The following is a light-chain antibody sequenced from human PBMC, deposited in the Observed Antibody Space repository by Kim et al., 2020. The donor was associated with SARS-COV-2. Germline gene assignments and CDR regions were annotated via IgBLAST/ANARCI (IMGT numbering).Light chain of an antibody. CDR2: VTS. Sequence: PGERATLPRRASQSVSSYCFAWFQQKPGQAPRLLIYVTSNRATGIPDRFTGSESGTDFTLTISRLEPEDFVVYYCQQYSSSPPMYTFGQETKLEI. J-gene: IGKJ2*01. V-gene: IGKV3-20*01. CDR1: QSVSSYC. CDR3: QQYSSSPPMYT.